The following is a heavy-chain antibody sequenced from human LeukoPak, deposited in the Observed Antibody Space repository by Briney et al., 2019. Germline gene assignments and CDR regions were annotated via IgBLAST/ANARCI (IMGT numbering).Heavy chain of an antibody. D-gene: IGHD3-16*01. V-gene: IGHV3-23*01. CDR1: GFTFSSYA. CDR2: ISGCGGST. Sequence: GGSLTLSCAASGFTFSSYAMSWVRQAPGKGLEWVSAISGCGGSTYYADSVKGRFTISRDNSRDTLYLQMNSLRAEDTAVYYCAKGYYDYVWGSYYFDYWGQGTLVTVSS. CDR3: AKGYYDYVWGSYYFDY. J-gene: IGHJ4*02.